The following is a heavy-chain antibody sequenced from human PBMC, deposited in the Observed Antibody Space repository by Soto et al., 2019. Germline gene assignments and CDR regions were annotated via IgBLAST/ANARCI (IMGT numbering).Heavy chain of an antibody. D-gene: IGHD2-2*01. CDR1: GGSFSGYY. CDR3: ARGRIVVVPAAHNNWFDP. V-gene: IGHV4-34*01. Sequence: QVQLQQWGAGLLKPSETLSLTCAVYGGSFSGYYWSWIRQPPGKGLEWIGEINHSGSTNYNPSLKSRVTISVDTAKNQFSLKRSSVTAADTAVYYCARGRIVVVPAAHNNWFDPWGQGTLVTVSS. CDR2: INHSGST. J-gene: IGHJ5*02.